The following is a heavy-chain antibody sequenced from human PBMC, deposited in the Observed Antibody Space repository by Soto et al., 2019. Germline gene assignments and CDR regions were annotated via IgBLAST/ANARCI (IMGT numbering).Heavy chain of an antibody. CDR2: INHSGST. D-gene: IGHD6-13*01. V-gene: IGHV4-34*01. Sequence: PSETLSLTCAVYGGSFSGYYWSWIRQPPGKGLEWIGEINHSGSTNYNPSLKSRVTISVDTSKNQFSLKLSSVTAADTAVYYCARGPGIHANSSSWYRDYWGQGTLVTVSS. J-gene: IGHJ4*02. CDR3: ARGPGIHANSSSWYRDY. CDR1: GGSFSGYY.